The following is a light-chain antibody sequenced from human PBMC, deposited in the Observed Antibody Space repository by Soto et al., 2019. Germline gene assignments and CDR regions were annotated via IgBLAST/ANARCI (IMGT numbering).Light chain of an antibody. CDR1: RSNIGTYT. CDR3: AAWDGSLRAVV. Sequence: QSVLTQSPSASATPGQRVTISCSGGRSNIGTYTVNWYQQLPGTAPTLLIFRNHQRPSGVPDRFSGSKSGTSASLAISGPQSEDEGDYYCAAWDGSLRAVVFGGGTKLTVL. CDR2: RNH. J-gene: IGLJ2*01. V-gene: IGLV1-44*01.